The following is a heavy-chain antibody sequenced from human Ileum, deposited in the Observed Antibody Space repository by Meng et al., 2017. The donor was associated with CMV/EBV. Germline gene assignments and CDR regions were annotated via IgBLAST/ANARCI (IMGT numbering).Heavy chain of an antibody. CDR2: IYYSGST. D-gene: IGHD1-26*01. CDR1: GGSISSSSYY. CDR3: ARRDYSGSYYD. Sequence: CTVSGGSISSSSYYWGWIRQPPGKGLEWIGSIYYSGSTYYNPSLKSRVTISVDTSKNQFSLKLSSVTAADTAVYYCARRDYSGSYYDWGQGTLVTVSS. V-gene: IGHV4-39*01. J-gene: IGHJ4*02.